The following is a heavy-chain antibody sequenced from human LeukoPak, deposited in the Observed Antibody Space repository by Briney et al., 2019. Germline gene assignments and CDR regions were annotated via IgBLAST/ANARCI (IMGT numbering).Heavy chain of an antibody. CDR1: GFTVSSNY. CDR3: ATATMVRGVIIPTYYYYMDV. CDR2: IYSGGST. J-gene: IGHJ6*03. Sequence: GGSLRLSCAASGFTVSSNYMSWVRQAPGKGLEWVSIIYSGGSTFYADSVKGRFTISRDNSKNTLYLQMNSLRSEDTAVYYCATATMVRGVIIPTYYYYMDVWGKGTTVTVSS. D-gene: IGHD3-10*01. V-gene: IGHV3-53*05.